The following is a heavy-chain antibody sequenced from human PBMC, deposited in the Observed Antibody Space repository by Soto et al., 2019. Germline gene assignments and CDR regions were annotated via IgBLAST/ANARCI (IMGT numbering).Heavy chain of an antibody. CDR1: GFTFSTYG. D-gene: IGHD3-10*01. J-gene: IGHJ4*02. CDR3: ANDMVHMGMVFDL. CDR2: VSFDGSKK. V-gene: IGHV3-30*18. Sequence: QEQLVESGGGVVQPGRSLRLSCVVSGFTFSTYGRHWVRQAPGKGLEWVAVVSFDGSKKYTTDSVKGRFTISRDNSNNTLHLQMINLRPVDTAVYYCANDMVHMGMVFDLWGQGTLVTVSS.